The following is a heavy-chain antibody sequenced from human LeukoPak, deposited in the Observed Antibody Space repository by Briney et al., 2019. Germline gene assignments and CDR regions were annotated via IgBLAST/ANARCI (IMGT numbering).Heavy chain of an antibody. CDR1: GLTFRNYA. J-gene: IGHJ4*02. V-gene: IGHV3-23*01. Sequence: HPGGSLRLSCAASGLTFRNYAMSWVRQAPGKGLEWVSVICANDGNTYYADAVKGRFTISRDNSKNTLYLQMNSLRAEDTAVYYCAKGYDFWSGYYHFTSFDYWGQGTLVTVSS. CDR3: AKGYDFWSGYYHFTSFDY. D-gene: IGHD3-3*01. CDR2: ICANDGNT.